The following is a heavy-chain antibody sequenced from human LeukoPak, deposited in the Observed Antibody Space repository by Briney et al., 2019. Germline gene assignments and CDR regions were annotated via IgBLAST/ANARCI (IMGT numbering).Heavy chain of an antibody. CDR1: GYTLIELS. Sequence: ASVKVSCKVSGYTLIELSMHWVRQAPGKGVEWMGGFDPEDGETIYVQKFQGRVNMTEDTSTDTAYMELSSLRSEDTAVDYCATDSHCSSTSCHTFVSYWGQGTLVTVSS. D-gene: IGHD2-2*01. CDR3: ATDSHCSSTSCHTFVSY. CDR2: FDPEDGET. V-gene: IGHV1-24*01. J-gene: IGHJ4*02.